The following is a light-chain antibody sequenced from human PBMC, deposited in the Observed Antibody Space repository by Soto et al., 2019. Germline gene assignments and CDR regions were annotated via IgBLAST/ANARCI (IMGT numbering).Light chain of an antibody. CDR3: QQSSSAPLT. V-gene: IGKV1-39*01. J-gene: IGKJ3*01. CDR1: QTVNTY. Sequence: DIQMTQSPSSLSASEGDRVTITCRASQTVNTYLNWFQHKPGKAPKLLIYAASSLQSGVPSRFSGSGSGTEFTLTSSSLQPEDSAVYYRQQSSSAPLTFGPGTKVDIK. CDR2: AAS.